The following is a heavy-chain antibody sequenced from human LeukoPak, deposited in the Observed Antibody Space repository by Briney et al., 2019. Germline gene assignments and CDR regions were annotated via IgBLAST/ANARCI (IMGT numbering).Heavy chain of an antibody. CDR1: GFTFSSYG. CDR3: ASGDYSSGDYSNGWHLDF. Sequence: GRSLRLSCAASGFTFSSYGMHWVRQAPGKGLEWVAVIWFDGSHKYYAESVKGRFTISRDNSKNTLYLQMSSLRAEDTALYYCASGDYSSGDYSNGWHLDFWGQGTLVTVSS. D-gene: IGHD6-19*01. CDR2: IWFDGSHK. J-gene: IGHJ4*02. V-gene: IGHV3-33*01.